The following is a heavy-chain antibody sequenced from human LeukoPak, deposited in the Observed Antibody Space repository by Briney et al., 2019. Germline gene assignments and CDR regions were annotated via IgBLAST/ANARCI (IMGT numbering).Heavy chain of an antibody. V-gene: IGHV4-59*08. D-gene: IGHD3-3*01. J-gene: IGHJ3*02. CDR2: IYYSGST. CDR1: GGSISSYY. CDR3: ARHKYEPGTGIFGVVTTGAFDI. Sequence: PSETLSLTCTVSGGSISSYYWSWIRQPPGKGLEWIGYIYYSGSTNYNPSLKSRVTISVDTSKNQFSLKLSSVTAADTAVYYCARHKYEPGTGIFGVVTTGAFDIWGQGTMVTVSS.